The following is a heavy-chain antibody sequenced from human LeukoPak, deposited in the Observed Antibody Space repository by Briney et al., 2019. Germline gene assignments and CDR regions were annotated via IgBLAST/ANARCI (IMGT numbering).Heavy chain of an antibody. CDR2: INHSGST. J-gene: IGHJ4*02. CDR1: GGSFSGYY. D-gene: IGHD3-22*01. V-gene: IGHV4-34*01. CDR3: AASEGNYYDSSGYYSVPIDY. Sequence: SETLSLTCAVYGGSFSGYYWSWIRQPPGKGLEWIGEINHSGSTNYNPSLKSRVTISVDTYKNQFSLKLSSVTAADTAVYYCAASEGNYYDSSGYYSVPIDYWGQGTLVTVSS.